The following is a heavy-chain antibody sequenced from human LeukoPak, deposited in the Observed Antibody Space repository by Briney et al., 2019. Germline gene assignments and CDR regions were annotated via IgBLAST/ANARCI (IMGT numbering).Heavy chain of an antibody. CDR2: ISHDGSNN. J-gene: IGHJ6*02. Sequence: GGSLRLACAAAGFTFSRYGIHWDRQAPGKGLEWVAVISHDGSNNYYADSVKGRFTISRDNSKNTLYLQMISLRAEDTAVYYCAKDTCSGGSCYYYYGMDVWGQGTTVTVSS. V-gene: IGHV3-30*18. CDR1: GFTFSRYG. D-gene: IGHD2-15*01. CDR3: AKDTCSGGSCYYYYGMDV.